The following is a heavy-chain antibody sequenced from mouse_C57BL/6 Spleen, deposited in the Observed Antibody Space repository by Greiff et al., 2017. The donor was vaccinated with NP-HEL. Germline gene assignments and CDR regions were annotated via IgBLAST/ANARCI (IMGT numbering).Heavy chain of an antibody. Sequence: QVQLQQSGAELVRPGASVKLSCKASGYTFTDYYINWVKQRPGQGLEWIARIYPGSGNTYYNEKFKGKATLTAEKSSSTAYMQLSSLTSEDSAVYFCARSDYDYPYYYAMDYWGQGTSVTVSS. CDR2: IYPGSGNT. CDR1: GYTFTDYY. J-gene: IGHJ4*01. V-gene: IGHV1-76*01. D-gene: IGHD2-4*01. CDR3: ARSDYDYPYYYAMDY.